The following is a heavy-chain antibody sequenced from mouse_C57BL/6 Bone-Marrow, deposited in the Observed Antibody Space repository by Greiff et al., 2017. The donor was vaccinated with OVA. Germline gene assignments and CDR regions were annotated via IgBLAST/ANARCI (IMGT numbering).Heavy chain of an antibody. CDR3: AVYGNYLYYYAMDY. D-gene: IGHD2-1*01. J-gene: IGHJ4*01. CDR2: IYPRDGSN. Sequence: QVQLQQSGPELVKPGASVKLSCKASGYTFTSYDINWVKQRPGQGLEWIGWIYPRDGSNKYNEKFKGKATLTVDTSSSTAYMEIHSLTSEDSEVYFCAVYGNYLYYYAMDYWGQGTSVTVSS. CDR1: GYTFTSYD. V-gene: IGHV1-85*01.